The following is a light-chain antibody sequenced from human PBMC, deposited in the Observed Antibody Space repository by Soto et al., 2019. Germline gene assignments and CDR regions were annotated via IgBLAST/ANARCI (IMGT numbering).Light chain of an antibody. Sequence: DIQMTQSPSTLSGSVGDRVTIPCRAAQSNCSWLAWYQQSQAKAPQLLSYTASTIKSGVPSRFSGSGSGTAFTLTISSLQPDDFATYYCQHYNSYSEAFGQGTKVDIK. CDR2: TAS. CDR1: QSNCSW. J-gene: IGKJ1*01. V-gene: IGKV1-5*03. CDR3: QHYNSYSEA.